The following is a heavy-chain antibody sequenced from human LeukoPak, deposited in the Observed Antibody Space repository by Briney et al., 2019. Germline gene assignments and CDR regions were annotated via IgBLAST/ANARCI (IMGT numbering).Heavy chain of an antibody. CDR1: GFTFSSYG. Sequence: GGSLRLSCAASGFTFSSYGMHWVRQAPGKGLEWVAFIRYDGSNKYYADSVQGRFTISRDNSKNTLYLQMNSLRAEDTAVYYCAKIIWFGDSVYYWGRGTLVTVSS. V-gene: IGHV3-30*02. CDR2: IRYDGSNK. J-gene: IGHJ4*02. CDR3: AKIIWFGDSVYY. D-gene: IGHD3-10*01.